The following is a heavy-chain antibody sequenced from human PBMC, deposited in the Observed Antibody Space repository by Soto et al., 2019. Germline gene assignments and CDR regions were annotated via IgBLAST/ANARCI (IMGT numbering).Heavy chain of an antibody. CDR3: ARDRTDSGYYKNWPDP. J-gene: IGHJ5*02. V-gene: IGHV1-69*06. Sequence: SVKGSCKASGGTFGSEAITWVRQAPGRGLEWVGRIIPIFGTTNYAQNLQGRVTISADKSTLTSYMELHSLTSDDTALYYCARDRTDSGYYKNWPDPWGPGTQVTLSS. CDR2: IIPIFGTT. CDR1: GGTFGSEA. D-gene: IGHD3-22*01.